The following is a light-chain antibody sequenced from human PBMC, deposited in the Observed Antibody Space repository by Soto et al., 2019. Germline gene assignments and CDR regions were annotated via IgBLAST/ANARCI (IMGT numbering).Light chain of an antibody. V-gene: IGKV1-5*01. CDR3: QQYNSYSPVT. J-gene: IGKJ4*01. CDR2: DAS. CDR1: QSISSW. Sequence: DIQMTQSPSTLSASVGDRVTITCRASQSISSWLAWYQQKPGKAPKLLIYDASSLESGVPSRFSGSGSGPEFSLTISSLQPDDFATYYCQQYNSYSPVTFGGGTKVEIK.